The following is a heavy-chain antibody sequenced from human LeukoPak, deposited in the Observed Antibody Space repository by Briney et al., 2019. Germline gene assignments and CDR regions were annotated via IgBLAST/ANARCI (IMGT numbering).Heavy chain of an antibody. Sequence: GGSLRLSCAASGFTFSSYAMSWVRRAPGKGLEWVSAVTGSGGNTYYADSVKGRFTISRDNARNTLYLQISSLSVEDTAVYFCARDMWGTFDYWGQGALVTVSS. V-gene: IGHV3-23*01. D-gene: IGHD1-1*01. J-gene: IGHJ4*02. CDR3: ARDMWGTFDY. CDR1: GFTFSSYA. CDR2: VTGSGGNT.